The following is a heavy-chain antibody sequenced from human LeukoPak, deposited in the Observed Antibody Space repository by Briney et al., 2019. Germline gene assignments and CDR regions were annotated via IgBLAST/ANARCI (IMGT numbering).Heavy chain of an antibody. D-gene: IGHD2-15*01. Sequence: PSETLSLTCAVYGGSFSGYYWSWIRQPPGKGLEWIGEINHSGSTNYNPSLKSRVTISVDTSKNQFSLKLSSVTAADTAVYYCARVVGLFKWAFDYWGQGTLVTVSS. J-gene: IGHJ4*02. CDR2: INHSGST. CDR1: GGSFSGYY. V-gene: IGHV4-34*09. CDR3: ARVVGLFKWAFDY.